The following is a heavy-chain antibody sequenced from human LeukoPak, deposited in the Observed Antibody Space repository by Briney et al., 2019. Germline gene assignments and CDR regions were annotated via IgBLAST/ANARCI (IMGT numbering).Heavy chain of an antibody. D-gene: IGHD1-7*01. CDR3: ARDFNWDSYYFDY. J-gene: IGHJ4*02. CDR1: GFTFSSYS. CDR2: ISSSSSYI. V-gene: IGHV3-21*01. Sequence: GGSLRLSCAASGFTFSSYSMNWVRQAPGKGLEWVSSISSSSSYIYYADSVKGRFTISRDNAKNSLYLQMNSLRAEDTAVYYCARDFNWDSYYFDYWGQGTLVTVSS.